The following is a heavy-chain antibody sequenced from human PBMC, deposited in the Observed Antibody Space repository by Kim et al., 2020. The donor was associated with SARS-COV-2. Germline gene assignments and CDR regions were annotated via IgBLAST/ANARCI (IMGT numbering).Heavy chain of an antibody. J-gene: IGHJ5*02. CDR2: IYYSGST. CDR1: GGSISSGGYY. D-gene: IGHD3-10*01. CDR3: ARDEGSMVRGSNWFDP. V-gene: IGHV4-31*03. Sequence: SETLSLTCTVSGGSISSGGYYWSWIRQHPGKGLEWIGYIYYSGSTYYNPSLKSRVTISVDTSKNQFSLKLSSVTAADTAVYYCARDEGSMVRGSNWFDPWGQGTLVTVSS.